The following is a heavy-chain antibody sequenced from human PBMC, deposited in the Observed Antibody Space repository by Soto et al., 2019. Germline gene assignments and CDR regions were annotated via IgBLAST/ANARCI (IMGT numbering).Heavy chain of an antibody. D-gene: IGHD3-22*01. V-gene: IGHV1-46*01. J-gene: IGHJ4*02. CDR2: INPSGGST. Sequence: ASGYTFTSYYMHWVRQAPGQGLEWMGIINPSGGSTRYAQKFQGRVTMTRDTSTSTVYMKLSSLRPEDTAVYYCARGLIYDSSGYYFDYWGQGTLVTVSS. CDR1: GYTFTSYY. CDR3: ARGLIYDSSGYYFDY.